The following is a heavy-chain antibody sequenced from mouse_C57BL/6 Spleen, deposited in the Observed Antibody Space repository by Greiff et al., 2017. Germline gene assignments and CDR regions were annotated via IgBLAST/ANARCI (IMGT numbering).Heavy chain of an antibody. CDR3: ARGEATVVPQFAY. Sequence: QVQLQQPGAELVKPGASVKLSCKASGYTFTSYWMHWVQQRPGRGLEWIGRIGPNSGGTKYNEKFKSKVTLTVDKPSSTAYMQLSSLSSEDSAVYYCARGEATVVPQFAYWGQGTLVTVSA. V-gene: IGHV1-72*01. CDR2: IGPNSGGT. CDR1: GYTFTSYW. D-gene: IGHD1-1*01. J-gene: IGHJ3*01.